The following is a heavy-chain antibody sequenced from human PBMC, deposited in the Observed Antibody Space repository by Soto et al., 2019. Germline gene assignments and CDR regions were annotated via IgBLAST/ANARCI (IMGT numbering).Heavy chain of an antibody. Sequence: GGSLRLSCAASGFTFSSYAMSWVRQAPGKGLEWVSAISGSGGSTYYADSVKGRFTISRDNSKNMLYLQMNSLRAEDTAVYYCAKDQTLAVVPSFDYWGQGTLVTVSS. CDR2: ISGSGGST. CDR3: AKDQTLAVVPSFDY. V-gene: IGHV3-23*01. CDR1: GFTFSSYA. J-gene: IGHJ4*02. D-gene: IGHD6-19*01.